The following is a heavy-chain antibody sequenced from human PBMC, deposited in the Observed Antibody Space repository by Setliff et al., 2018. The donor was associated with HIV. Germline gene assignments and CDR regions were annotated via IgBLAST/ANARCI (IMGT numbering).Heavy chain of an antibody. J-gene: IGHJ6*03. Sequence: SVKVSCKASGGTFSSYAIRWVRQAPGQGLEWMGRIIPIFGTANYAQKFQGRVTITADKSTSTAYMELSSLRSEDTAVYYCARNPQPTGTPDYYYYYYMDVWGKGTTVTV. CDR3: ARNPQPTGTPDYYYYYYMDV. D-gene: IGHD1-1*01. CDR1: GGTFSSYA. CDR2: IIPIFGTA. V-gene: IGHV1-69*06.